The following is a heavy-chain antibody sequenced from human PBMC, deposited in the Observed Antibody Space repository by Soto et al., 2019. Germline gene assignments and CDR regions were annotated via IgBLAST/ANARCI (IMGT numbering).Heavy chain of an antibody. V-gene: IGHV1-3*01. Sequence: ASVKVSCKASGYTFTNYALHWVRQAPGQRLEWMGWINAGNGNTKYSQKFQGRVTITRDTSASTAYMELSSLRSEDTAVYYCARDPVVVPAAIAHYYYYYMDVWGKGTTVTVSS. CDR3: ARDPVVVPAAIAHYYYYYMDV. J-gene: IGHJ6*03. D-gene: IGHD2-2*01. CDR1: GYTFTNYA. CDR2: INAGNGNT.